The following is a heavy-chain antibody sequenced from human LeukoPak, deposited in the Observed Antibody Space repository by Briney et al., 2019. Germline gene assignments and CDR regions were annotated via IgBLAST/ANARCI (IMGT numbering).Heavy chain of an antibody. J-gene: IGHJ5*02. CDR1: GFIFSNYG. Sequence: GGFLRLSCAASGFIFSNYGMHCVRQAPGKGLEWVAVISHDGGNKYYADAVKGRFTISRDNSKSTLYLQRNSRRAEGTAVYYCRGYNGFDPWGQGTLGTVSS. CDR2: ISHDGGNK. CDR3: RGYNGFDP. V-gene: IGHV3-30*03.